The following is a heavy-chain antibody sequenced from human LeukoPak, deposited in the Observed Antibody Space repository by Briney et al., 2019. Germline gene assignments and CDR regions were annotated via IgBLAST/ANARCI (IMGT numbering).Heavy chain of an antibody. CDR1: GGSFSGYY. Sequence: SETLSLTCAVYGGSFSGYYWSWIRQPPGKGLEWIGEINHSGSTNYNPSLKSRVTISVDTSKNQFSLKLSSVTAADTAVYYCARCRGGISYWGQGTLVTVSS. CDR2: INHSGST. V-gene: IGHV4-34*01. D-gene: IGHD2-15*01. J-gene: IGHJ4*02. CDR3: ARCRGGISY.